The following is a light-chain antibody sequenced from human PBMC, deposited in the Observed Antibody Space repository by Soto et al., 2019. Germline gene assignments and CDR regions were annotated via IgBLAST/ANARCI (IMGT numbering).Light chain of an antibody. Sequence: EIVMTQSPATLSVSPGERATLSCRASQSVSSNLAWYQQKPGQAPRLLIYHASTRATGIPARFSGSGSGTEFTLTINSLQSEDFAVYYCQQDNKWPLTFVGGTKVEIK. CDR3: QQDNKWPLT. CDR2: HAS. V-gene: IGKV3-15*01. J-gene: IGKJ4*01. CDR1: QSVSSN.